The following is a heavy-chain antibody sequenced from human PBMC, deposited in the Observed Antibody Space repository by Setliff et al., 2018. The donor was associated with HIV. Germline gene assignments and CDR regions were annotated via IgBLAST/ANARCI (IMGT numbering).Heavy chain of an antibody. J-gene: IGHJ4*02. D-gene: IGHD3-3*01. CDR3: ARVWMATVSSDY. Sequence: LRLSCVASGFAFGTYTMHWVRHVPGKGLQWVATISCDGSDKYYADSVKGRFTISRDNSKNTLYLQMNSLTTEDTALYYCARVWMATVSSDYWGQGSLVTVSS. CDR2: ISCDGSDK. CDR1: GFAFGTYT. V-gene: IGHV3-30*04.